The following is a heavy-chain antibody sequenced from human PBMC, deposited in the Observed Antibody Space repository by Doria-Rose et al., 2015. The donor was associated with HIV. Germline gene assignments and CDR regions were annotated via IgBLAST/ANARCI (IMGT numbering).Heavy chain of an antibody. CDR3: ARIKSSRWYHKYYFDF. J-gene: IGHJ4*02. CDR1: GVSLSSPGMG. V-gene: IGHV2-26*01. CDR2: IFSDDER. Sequence: SGPVLVKPTETLTLTCTVSGVSLSSPGMGVSWIRQPPGKALEWLANIFSDDERSYKTSLKSRLTISRGTSKCQLVLTMTDRDPVDTATYYCARIKSSRWYHKYYFDFWGQGTLVIVSA. D-gene: IGHD6-13*01.